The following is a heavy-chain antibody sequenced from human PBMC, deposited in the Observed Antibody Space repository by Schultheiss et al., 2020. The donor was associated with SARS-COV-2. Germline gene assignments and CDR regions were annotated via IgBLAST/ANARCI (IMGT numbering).Heavy chain of an antibody. CDR3: AKAPSIGWDWFDP. V-gene: IGHV3-23*01. CDR2: VTGSGGST. Sequence: GGSLRLSCAASGFTFSGHAMSWVRQAPGKGLEWVSGVTGSGGSTYYADSVKGRFTISRDNSKNTLYLQMNSLRAEDTAVYYCAKAPSIGWDWFDPWGQGTLVTVSS. CDR1: GFTFSGHA. J-gene: IGHJ5*02. D-gene: IGHD6-19*01.